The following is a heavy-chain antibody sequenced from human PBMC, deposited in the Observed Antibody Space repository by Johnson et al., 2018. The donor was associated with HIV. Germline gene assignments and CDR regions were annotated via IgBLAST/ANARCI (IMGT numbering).Heavy chain of an antibody. J-gene: IGHJ3*02. V-gene: IGHV3-20*04. CDR2: INWNGGST. CDR1: GFTFDDYG. D-gene: IGHD3-22*01. Sequence: VQLVESGGGVVRPGGSLRLSCAASGFTFDDYGMSWVRQAPGKGLEWVSGINWNGGSTGYADSVKGGFTISRDNAKNSLDLQMNSLRAEDTALYYCANYYDSSGYLNPDAFDIWGQGTMVTVSS. CDR3: ANYYDSSGYLNPDAFDI.